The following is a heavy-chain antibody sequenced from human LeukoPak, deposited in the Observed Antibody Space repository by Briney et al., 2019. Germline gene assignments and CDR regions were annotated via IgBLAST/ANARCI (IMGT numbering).Heavy chain of an antibody. CDR2: ISGSGGRT. J-gene: IGHJ4*02. Sequence: PGGSLRLSCAASGITLSNYGMSWVRQAPGKGLEWVAGISGSGGRTNYADAVKGRFTISRDNAKNTLFLQMNSLRVEDTAVYFCAKRGVVIRVILVGFHKEAYYFDSWGQGALVTVSS. CDR3: AKRGVVIRVILVGFHKEAYYFDS. CDR1: GITLSNYG. V-gene: IGHV3-23*01. D-gene: IGHD3-22*01.